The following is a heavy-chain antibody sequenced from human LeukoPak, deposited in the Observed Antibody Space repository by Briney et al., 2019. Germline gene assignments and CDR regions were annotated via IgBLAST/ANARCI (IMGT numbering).Heavy chain of an antibody. CDR3: ARDPHMVRGAYYYYYGMDV. D-gene: IGHD3-10*01. Sequence: QAGGSLRLSCAASGFTFSSYWMSWVRQAPGKGLEWVANIKQDGSEKYYVDSVKGRFTISRDNAKNSLYLQMNSLRAEDTAVYYCARDPHMVRGAYYYYYGMDVWGQGTTITVSS. CDR2: IKQDGSEK. J-gene: IGHJ6*02. CDR1: GFTFSSYW. V-gene: IGHV3-7*01.